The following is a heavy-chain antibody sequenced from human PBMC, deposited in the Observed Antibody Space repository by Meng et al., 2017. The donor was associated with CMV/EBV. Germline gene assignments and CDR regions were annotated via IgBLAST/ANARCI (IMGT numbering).Heavy chain of an antibody. V-gene: IGHV3-49*04. CDR2: IRSKAYGGTT. Sequence: GGSLRLSCTASGFTFGDYAMSWVRQAPGKGLEWVGFIRSKAYGGTTEYAASVKGRFTISRDDSKSIAYLQMNSLKTENTAVYYCTRDKQGPITIFGVVHDYGMDVWGQGTTVTVS. CDR1: GFTFGDYA. J-gene: IGHJ6*02. D-gene: IGHD3-3*01. CDR3: TRDKQGPITIFGVVHDYGMDV.